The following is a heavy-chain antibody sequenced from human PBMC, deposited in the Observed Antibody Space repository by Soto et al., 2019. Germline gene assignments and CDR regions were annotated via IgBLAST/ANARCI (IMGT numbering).Heavy chain of an antibody. CDR3: ARRKGDYYDSSGYHYYFDY. D-gene: IGHD3-22*01. J-gene: IGHJ4*02. V-gene: IGHV1-2*02. CDR1: GYTFTGYY. Sequence: QVQLVQSGAEVKKPGASVKVSCKASGYTFTGYYMHWVRQAPGQGLEWMGWINPNSGGTKSAQKVQGRVTKTRDTSNSTAYMELSRLRSDDTAVYYCARRKGDYYDSSGYHYYFDYWGQGTLVTVSS. CDR2: INPNSGGT.